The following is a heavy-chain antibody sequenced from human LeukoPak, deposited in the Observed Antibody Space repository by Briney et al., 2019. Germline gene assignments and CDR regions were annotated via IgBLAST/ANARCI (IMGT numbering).Heavy chain of an antibody. CDR3: ARPASTSPLGY. J-gene: IGHJ4*02. V-gene: IGHV3-48*04. Sequence: GGSLRLSCAVSGITLSNYGMNWVRQAPGKGLEWVSYISSSGSTIYYADSVKGRFTISRDNANNSLYLQMHSLRAEDTALYYCARPASTSPLGYWGQGTLVTVSS. CDR2: ISSSGSTI. CDR1: GITLSNYG.